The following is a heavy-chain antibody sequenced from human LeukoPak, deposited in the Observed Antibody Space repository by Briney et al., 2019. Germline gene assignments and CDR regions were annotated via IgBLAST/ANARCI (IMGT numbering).Heavy chain of an antibody. Sequence: ASVKVSCKASGYTFTSYGISWVRQAPGQGLEWMGWISAYNGNTNYVQKLQGRVTMTTDTSTSTAYMELRSLRSDDTAVYYCATHYYGSGSYYKDPLALDYWGQGTLVTVSS. J-gene: IGHJ4*02. D-gene: IGHD3-10*01. CDR1: GYTFTSYG. CDR2: ISAYNGNT. V-gene: IGHV1-18*01. CDR3: ATHYYGSGSYYKDPLALDY.